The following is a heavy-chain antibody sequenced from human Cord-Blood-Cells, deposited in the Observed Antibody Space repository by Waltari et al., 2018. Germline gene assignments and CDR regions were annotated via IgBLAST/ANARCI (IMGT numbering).Heavy chain of an antibody. CDR2: IYYSGRP. CDR3: ARPIYGSVFPFDY. D-gene: IGHD3-10*01. Sequence: QLQLQESGPGLVKPSETLSLTCTVSGGSISSSSYYWGWIRQPPGKGLEWIGSIYYSGRPYYHPSLKSRVTISVDTSKNQCSLKLSSVTAADTAVYYCARPIYGSVFPFDYWGQGTLVTVSS. CDR1: GGSISSSSYY. J-gene: IGHJ4*02. V-gene: IGHV4-39*01.